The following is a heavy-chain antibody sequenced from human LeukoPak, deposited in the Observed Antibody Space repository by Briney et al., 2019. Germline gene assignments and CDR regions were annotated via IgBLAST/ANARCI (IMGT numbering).Heavy chain of an antibody. Sequence: GGSLRLSCAASGFTFSTYGMNWVRQAPGKGLEWVSSISSSSSYIYYADSLKGRFTISRDNAENSLYLQMDSLRAEDTAVYYCAKTGGVCSSISCRDWYFDLWGRGTLVTVSS. J-gene: IGHJ2*01. CDR3: AKTGGVCSSISCRDWYFDL. CDR1: GFTFSTYG. V-gene: IGHV3-21*01. CDR2: ISSSSSYI. D-gene: IGHD2-2*01.